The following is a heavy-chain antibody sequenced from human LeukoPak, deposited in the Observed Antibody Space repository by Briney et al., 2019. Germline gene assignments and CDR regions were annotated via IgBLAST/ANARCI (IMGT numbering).Heavy chain of an antibody. CDR1: GGSFSGYY. D-gene: IGHD6-6*01. V-gene: IGHV4-34*01. Sequence: KPSETLSLTCAVCGGSFSGYYWSWIRQPPGKGLEWIGEINHSGGTNYNPSLKSRVTISVDTSKNQFSLKLSSVTAADTAVYYCARGAARPSYYFDYWGQGTLVTVSS. CDR2: INHSGGT. J-gene: IGHJ4*02. CDR3: ARGAARPSYYFDY.